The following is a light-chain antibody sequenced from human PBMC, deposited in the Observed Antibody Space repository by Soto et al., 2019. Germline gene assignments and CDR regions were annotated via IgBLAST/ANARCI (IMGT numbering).Light chain of an antibody. CDR2: DAS. Sequence: DIQMTQSPSTLSASVGYRVTITCRASPSITHCLAWYKQKPGKAPKLLIFDASSLRSGVPSRFSGSGSGTEFTLTISSLQPEDFATYYCQQHNPYSPYTFGQGTKLEIK. J-gene: IGKJ2*01. CDR1: PSITHC. V-gene: IGKV1-5*03. CDR3: QQHNPYSPYT.